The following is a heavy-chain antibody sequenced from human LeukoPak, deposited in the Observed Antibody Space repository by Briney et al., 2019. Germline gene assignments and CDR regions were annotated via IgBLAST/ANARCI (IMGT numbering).Heavy chain of an antibody. Sequence: GGSLRLSCAASGFTFSSYSMNWVRQAPGKGLEWVSSISSSSSYIYYADSVKGRFTISRDNAKNSLYLQMNSLRAEDTAVYYCASTYCGSTSCYEIYFDYWGQGTLVTVSS. J-gene: IGHJ4*02. CDR3: ASTYCGSTSCYEIYFDY. V-gene: IGHV3-21*01. CDR2: ISSSSSYI. CDR1: GFTFSSYS. D-gene: IGHD2-2*01.